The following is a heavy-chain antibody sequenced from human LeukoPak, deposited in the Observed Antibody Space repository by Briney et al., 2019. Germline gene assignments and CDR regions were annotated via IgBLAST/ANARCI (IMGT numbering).Heavy chain of an antibody. V-gene: IGHV2-5*02. CDR3: AHRYSKYFDF. J-gene: IGHJ4*02. D-gene: IGHD2-15*01. CDR1: GFSLSTSGVG. Sequence: SGPTLVNPTQTLTLTCTFSGFSLSTSGVGVGWIRQPPGKALEWLALIFWDDDERYSPSLKSRLTITKDTSKNQVVVTMTNMDLVDTATYYCAHRYSKYFDFWGQGTLVTVSS. CDR2: IFWDDDE.